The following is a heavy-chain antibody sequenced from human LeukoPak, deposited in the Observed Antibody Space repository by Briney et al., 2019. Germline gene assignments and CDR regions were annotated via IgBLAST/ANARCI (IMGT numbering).Heavy chain of an antibody. CDR1: GGSVSSGTYY. CDR2: IYYTGST. D-gene: IGHD3-10*01. V-gene: IGHV4-61*01. CDR3: ARRGGSGRSFDY. Sequence: SETLSLTCTVSGGSVSSGTYYWSWIRQPPGKGLEWIGYIYYTGSTNYNPSLKSRPTISVDTSKNQFSLKLSSVTAADTAVYYCARRGGSGRSFDYWGQGTLVTVSS. J-gene: IGHJ4*02.